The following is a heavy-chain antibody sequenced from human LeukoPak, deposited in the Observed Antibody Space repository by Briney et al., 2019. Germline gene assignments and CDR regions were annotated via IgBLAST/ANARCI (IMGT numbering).Heavy chain of an antibody. V-gene: IGHV1-2*02. Sequence: ASVKVSCTASGYXFTGYNIYWVRQAPGQGLEWVGWIKPDSGGTNYAQKFQGRVTMTRDTSISTAYMELSSLRSDDTAIYYCARSITLDYWGQGTLVTVSS. CDR3: ARSITLDY. J-gene: IGHJ4*02. D-gene: IGHD3-16*01. CDR2: IKPDSGGT. CDR1: GYXFTGYN.